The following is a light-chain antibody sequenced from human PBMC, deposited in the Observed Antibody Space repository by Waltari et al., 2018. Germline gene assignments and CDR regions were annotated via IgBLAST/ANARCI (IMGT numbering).Light chain of an antibody. V-gene: IGKV1-5*03. J-gene: IGKJ1*01. CDR3: QQYISYSLT. Sequence: DIQMTQSPSTVSASVGDRVTITCRASQTTNRWLAWYQQKPGKAPKLLSYRSSILESGVPSRFSGSGSGTEVTLTISSLQPDDCATYYCQQYISYSLTFGQGTKVEIK. CDR2: RSS. CDR1: QTTNRW.